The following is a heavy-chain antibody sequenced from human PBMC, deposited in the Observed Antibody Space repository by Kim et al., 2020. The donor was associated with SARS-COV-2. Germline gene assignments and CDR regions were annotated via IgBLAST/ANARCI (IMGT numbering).Heavy chain of an antibody. Sequence: GGSLRLSCEASRFTFSSFSMNWVRQAPGKGLEWISYISSTGISIYYADSVKGRFTISRDNAKNSLYLQMNSLRAEDTAVYYCVRDLEWELLFDEWGQGTLVTVSS. CDR1: RFTFSSFS. V-gene: IGHV3-48*04. CDR2: ISSTGISI. D-gene: IGHD1-26*01. J-gene: IGHJ4*02. CDR3: VRDLEWELLFDE.